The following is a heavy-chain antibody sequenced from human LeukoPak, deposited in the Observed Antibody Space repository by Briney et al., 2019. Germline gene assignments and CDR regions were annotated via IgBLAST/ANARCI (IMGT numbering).Heavy chain of an antibody. V-gene: IGHV4-4*07. Sequence: SETLSLTCSVSGLSISSYYWSWIRQPAGRGLEWIGRIYTSGSTNCNPSLKSRVTMSVDTSKNQLSLKLSSVTAADTAVYYCARATLWFGELRFDPCGQRILVTVSS. D-gene: IGHD3-10*01. CDR1: GLSISSYY. CDR2: IYTSGST. J-gene: IGHJ5*02. CDR3: ARATLWFGELRFDP.